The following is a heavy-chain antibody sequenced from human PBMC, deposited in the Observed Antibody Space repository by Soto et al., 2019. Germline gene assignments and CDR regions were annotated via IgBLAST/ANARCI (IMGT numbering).Heavy chain of an antibody. Sequence: QVQLVQSGAEVKKPGSSVKVSCKASGGTFSSYAISWVRQAPGQGLEWMGGIIPIFGTANYAQKFQGRVTITADESTSTAYMELSSLRSEETAVYYCARCLVVSTSGRDYYYGMDVWGQGTTVTVSS. CDR3: ARCLVVSTSGRDYYYGMDV. CDR1: GGTFSSYA. CDR2: IIPIFGTA. V-gene: IGHV1-69*12. J-gene: IGHJ6*02. D-gene: IGHD2-15*01.